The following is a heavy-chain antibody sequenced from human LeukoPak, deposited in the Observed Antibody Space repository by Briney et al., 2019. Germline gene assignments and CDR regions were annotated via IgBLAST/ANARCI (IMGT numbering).Heavy chain of an antibody. Sequence: SGPALRIPSQTPTLTFTFSAISCGPSAMCVNWIRHPPGKALEWLARIDWDDDKYYSTSLKSRLTISKDTYKNQVVLTMTNMDPVDTSTYYCARMQGCSGSRFDYWGQGTLVTVSS. CDR2: IDWDDDK. V-gene: IGHV2-70*11. J-gene: IGHJ4*02. CDR1: AISCGPSAMC. CDR3: ARMQGCSGSRFDY. D-gene: IGHD2-15*01.